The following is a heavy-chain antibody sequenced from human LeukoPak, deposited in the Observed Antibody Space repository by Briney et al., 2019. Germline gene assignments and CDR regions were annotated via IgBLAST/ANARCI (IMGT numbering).Heavy chain of an antibody. V-gene: IGHV3-7*01. Sequence: EGSLRLSCAASGLTFTDFWMNWVRLAPGRGLEWLANIKPDGNEKYYVDSVKGRFAISRDNAKNEVYLEMNSLRAEDTGVYYCSGRDSSRSPRAYWGQGTLVRVSS. CDR2: IKPDGNEK. D-gene: IGHD2-2*01. J-gene: IGHJ4*02. CDR3: SGRDSSRSPRAY. CDR1: GLTFTDFW.